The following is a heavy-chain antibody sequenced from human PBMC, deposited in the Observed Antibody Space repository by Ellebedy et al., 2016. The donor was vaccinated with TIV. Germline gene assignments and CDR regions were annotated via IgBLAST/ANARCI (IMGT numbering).Heavy chain of an antibody. V-gene: IGHV4-39*01. CDR3: ARHRGSSGWYGYFQQ. Sequence: MPSKTLSLTCTVSGGSISSSGYYWDWIRQPPGKGLEWIGSIYYSGSTYYTPSLKSRVTISVDTSNNQFSLKLTSVTAADTAVYYCARHRGSSGWYGYFQQWGQGNLVTVSS. J-gene: IGHJ1*01. CDR1: GGSISSSGYY. CDR2: IYYSGST. D-gene: IGHD6-19*01.